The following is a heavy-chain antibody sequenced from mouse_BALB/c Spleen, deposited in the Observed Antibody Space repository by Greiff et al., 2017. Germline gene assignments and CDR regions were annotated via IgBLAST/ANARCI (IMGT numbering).Heavy chain of an antibody. CDR2: IRSGGST. CDR3: ARGGFAY. J-gene: IGHJ3*01. V-gene: IGHV2-2*02. CDR1: GFSFTSYG. Sequence: VQLLESGPGLVQPSQTLSITCSVSGFSFTSYGIHWVRQSPGKGLEWLGVIRSGGSTDYNATFKSRLSISKDNSKNQVFFKMNSLQANDTAIYYSARGGFAYWGQGTLVTVAA.